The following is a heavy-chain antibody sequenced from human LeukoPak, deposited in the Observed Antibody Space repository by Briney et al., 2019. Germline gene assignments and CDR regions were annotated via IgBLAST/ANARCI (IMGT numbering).Heavy chain of an antibody. Sequence: GGSLRLSCAASGITFSGYAMSWVRQAPGKGLEWVSIIYSGGSTYYADSVKGRFAISRDNSKNTLYLQMNSLRAEDTAVYYCAREGEMGGALDYWGQGTLVTVSS. CDR2: IYSGGST. CDR1: GITFSGYA. D-gene: IGHD5-24*01. CDR3: AREGEMGGALDY. J-gene: IGHJ4*02. V-gene: IGHV3-53*01.